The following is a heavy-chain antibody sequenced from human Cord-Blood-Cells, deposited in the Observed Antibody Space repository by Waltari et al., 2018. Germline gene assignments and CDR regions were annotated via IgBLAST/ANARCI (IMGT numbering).Heavy chain of an antibody. J-gene: IGHJ4*02. CDR3: AREGGLAAAGTDY. Sequence: QVQLQQWGAGLLKPSETLSLTCAVYGGSFSGYYWSWIRQPPGKGLAWIGEINHSGSTNDNPYLKSRVTISVDTSKNQFSLKRSSVTAADTAADYCAREGGLAAAGTDYWGQGTLVTVSS. CDR2: INHSGST. V-gene: IGHV4-34*01. D-gene: IGHD6-13*01. CDR1: GGSFSGYY.